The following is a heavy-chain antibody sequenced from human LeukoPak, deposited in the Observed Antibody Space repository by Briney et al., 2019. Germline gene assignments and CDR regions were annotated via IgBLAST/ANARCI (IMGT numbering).Heavy chain of an antibody. Sequence: GGSLRLSCAASGFTFNSYAMNWVRQTPGKGLEWVSAISGNGDNTYYADSVKGRFTISRDNSKNTLYLQMNSLRAEDTAVYYCAKGRTVTTRVDYWGQGTLVTVSS. J-gene: IGHJ4*02. D-gene: IGHD4-17*01. CDR3: AKGRTVTTRVDY. CDR1: GFTFNSYA. V-gene: IGHV3-23*01. CDR2: ISGNGDNT.